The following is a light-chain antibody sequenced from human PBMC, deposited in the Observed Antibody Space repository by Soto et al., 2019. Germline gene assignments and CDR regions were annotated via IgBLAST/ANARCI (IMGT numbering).Light chain of an antibody. V-gene: IGLV2-14*01. CDR2: DVS. CDR1: RSDVGGYNY. Sequence: QPRLTQPAFVSGSARQSITISCTGTRSDVGGYNYVSWYQQHPGKAPKLMIYDVSNRPSGVSNRFSGSKSGNTASLTISGLQAEDEADYYCSSYTSSSDNYVFGTGTKVTVL. CDR3: SSYTSSSDNYV. J-gene: IGLJ1*01.